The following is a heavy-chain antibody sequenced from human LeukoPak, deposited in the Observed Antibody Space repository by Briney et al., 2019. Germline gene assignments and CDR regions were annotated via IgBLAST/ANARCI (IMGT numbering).Heavy chain of an antibody. V-gene: IGHV3-48*01. J-gene: IGHJ6*03. CDR2: ISSSSSTI. CDR3: ARGVSYMDV. Sequence: GSLRLSCAASGFPFSSYSMNWVRQAPGKGLEWVSSISSSSSTIYYADSVKGRFTISRDNAKKSLYLQMNSLRAEDTAVYYCARGVSYMDVWGKGTTVTVSS. CDR1: GFPFSSYS. D-gene: IGHD3-16*02.